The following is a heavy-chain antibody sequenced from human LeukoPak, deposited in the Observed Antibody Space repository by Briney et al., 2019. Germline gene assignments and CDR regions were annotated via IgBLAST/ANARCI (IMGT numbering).Heavy chain of an antibody. CDR3: AKVGSAGAKYYYYYGMDV. CDR2: ISGSGGST. Sequence: PGGSRRLSCAASGFTFSSYAMSWVRQAPGKGLEWVSAISGSGGSTYYADSVKGRFTISRDNSKNTLYLQMNSLRAEDTAVYYCAKVGSAGAKYYYYYGMDVWGQGTTVTVSS. V-gene: IGHV3-23*01. CDR1: GFTFSSYA. D-gene: IGHD1-26*01. J-gene: IGHJ6*02.